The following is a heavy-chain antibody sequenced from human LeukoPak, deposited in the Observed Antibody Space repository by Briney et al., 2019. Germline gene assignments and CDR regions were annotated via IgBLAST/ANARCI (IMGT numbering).Heavy chain of an antibody. Sequence: PGGSLRLSCAASGFTISSYWMHWARHAPGKGLVWVSRISSEGSSMSYADFVKGRFTISGDNAKNTLFLQTKILRAEYMDEYYCAREAAVVRGNTNAPWGQGNLVTVSS. CDR2: ISSEGSSM. D-gene: IGHD3-10*02. CDR1: GFTISSYW. J-gene: IGHJ5*02. CDR3: AREAAVVRGNTNAP. V-gene: IGHV3-74*01.